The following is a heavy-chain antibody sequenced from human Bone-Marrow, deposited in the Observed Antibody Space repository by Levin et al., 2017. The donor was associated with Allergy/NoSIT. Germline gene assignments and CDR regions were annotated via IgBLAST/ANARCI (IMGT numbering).Heavy chain of an antibody. CDR1: GGTFSSYA. Sequence: VASVKVSCKASGGTFSSYAISWVRQAPGQGLEWMGGIIPIFGTANYAQKFQGRVTITADESTSTAYMELSSLRSEDTAVYYCACQPDYGETYGVDYWGQGTLVTVSS. CDR2: IIPIFGTA. V-gene: IGHV1-69*13. D-gene: IGHD4-17*01. J-gene: IGHJ4*02. CDR3: ACQPDYGETYGVDY.